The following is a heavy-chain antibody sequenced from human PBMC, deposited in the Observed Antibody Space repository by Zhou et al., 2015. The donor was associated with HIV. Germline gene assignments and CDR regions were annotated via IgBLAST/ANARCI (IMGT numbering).Heavy chain of an antibody. V-gene: IGHV3-7*03. CDR2: INQDGSAK. D-gene: IGHD5-12*01. J-gene: IGHJ4*02. CDR3: AKGNMVATPRVDS. CDR1: GFSFSVYW. Sequence: EVQLVESGGGLVQPGGSLRLSCAASGFSFSVYWMSWVRQAPGKGLEWVANINQDGSAKYYVDSLKGRFTISRDNSKNTLYLQMNSLRAEDTAVYYCAKGNMVATPRVDSWGQGTLVSVSS.